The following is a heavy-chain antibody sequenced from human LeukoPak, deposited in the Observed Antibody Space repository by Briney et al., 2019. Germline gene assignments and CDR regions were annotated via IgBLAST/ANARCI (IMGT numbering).Heavy chain of an antibody. D-gene: IGHD1-26*01. V-gene: IGHV3-53*01. CDR3: ARDPYSGSYGADYYYYMDV. J-gene: IGHJ6*03. CDR2: LDSGGAT. CDR1: GFSVRGHY. Sequence: PGGSLRLSCAASGFSVRGHYMGWVRQAPQKGLEYVSVLDSGGATHYADSVKGRFTISRDNAKSSLYLQMDSLRAEDTAVYYCARDPYSGSYGADYYYYMDVWGKGTTVTISS.